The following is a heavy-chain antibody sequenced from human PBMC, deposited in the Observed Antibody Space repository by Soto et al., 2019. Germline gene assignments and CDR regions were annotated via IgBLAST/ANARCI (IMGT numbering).Heavy chain of an antibody. Sequence: GGSLRLSCAASGFTFSSYGMHWVRQAPGKGLEWVSAISGGSSGRYYADSVKGRFTISRDNSKSTLYLQMDSLRAEDTAVYYCAKDSFGDTGYDLELFDYCGQGTLVT. CDR3: AKDSFGDTGYDLELFDY. CDR2: ISGGSSGR. D-gene: IGHD5-12*01. V-gene: IGHV3-23*01. J-gene: IGHJ4*02. CDR1: GFTFSSYG.